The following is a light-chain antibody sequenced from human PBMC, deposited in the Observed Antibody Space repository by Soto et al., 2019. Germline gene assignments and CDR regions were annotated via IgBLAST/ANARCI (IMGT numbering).Light chain of an antibody. J-gene: IGLJ2*01. V-gene: IGLV2-14*03. CDR2: DVS. CDR3: SSYTSSHTVL. CDR1: SSDVGGYNY. Sequence: QSALTQPASVSGSPGVSITISCTGTSSDVGGYNYVSWYQHHPGKAPKLMVFDVSNRPSGVSNRFSGSKSGNTASLTISGLQAEDEADYYCSSYTSSHTVLFGGGTKVTVL.